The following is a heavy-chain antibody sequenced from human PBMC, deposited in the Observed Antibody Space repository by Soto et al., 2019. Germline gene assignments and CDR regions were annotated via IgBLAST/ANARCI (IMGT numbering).Heavy chain of an antibody. CDR2: IYYSGST. J-gene: IGHJ3*02. V-gene: IGHV4-31*03. CDR1: GGSISSGGYY. Sequence: SSETLSLTCTVSGGSISSGGYYWSWIRQHPGKGLEWIGYIYYSGSTYYNPSLKSRVTISVDTSKNQFSLKLSSVTAADTAVYYCARDKESGSPTPYAFDIWGQGTMVT. D-gene: IGHD1-26*01. CDR3: ARDKESGSPTPYAFDI.